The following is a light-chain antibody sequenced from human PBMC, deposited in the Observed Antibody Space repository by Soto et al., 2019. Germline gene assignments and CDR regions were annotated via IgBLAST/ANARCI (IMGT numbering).Light chain of an antibody. CDR1: SWHNSYA. CDR3: QTWSTDIRV. Sequence: QAVVTQPPSASASLGASVKLTCTLSSWHNSYAIAWHQQQPEKGPRYLMKLNSDGNHSKGDGIPDRFSGSSSGAERYLTISSLQSEDEADYYCQTWSTDIRVFGGGTKLTVL. CDR2: LNSDGNH. V-gene: IGLV4-69*01. J-gene: IGLJ3*02.